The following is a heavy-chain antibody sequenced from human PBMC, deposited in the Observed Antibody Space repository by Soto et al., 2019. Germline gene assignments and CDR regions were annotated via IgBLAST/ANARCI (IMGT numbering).Heavy chain of an antibody. D-gene: IGHD3-10*01. V-gene: IGHV4-39*01. CDR3: ARHGARIQGGRYYYYGMDV. CDR2: IYYSGST. CDR1: GGSISSSSYY. J-gene: IGHJ6*02. Sequence: QLQLQESGPGLVKPSETLSLTCTVSGGSISSSSYYWGWIRQPPGKGLEWIGSIYYSGSTYYNPSLKSRVTISVDTSKNQFSLKLSSVTAADTAVYYCARHGARIQGGRYYYYGMDVWGQGTTVTVSS.